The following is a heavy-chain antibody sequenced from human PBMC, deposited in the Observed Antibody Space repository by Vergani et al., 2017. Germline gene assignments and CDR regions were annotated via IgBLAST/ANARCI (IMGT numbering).Heavy chain of an antibody. D-gene: IGHD6-19*01. CDR2: IYYSGST. CDR1: GASIRSRNYY. V-gene: IGHV4-39*01. J-gene: IGHJ5*02. CDR3: ARHSTVEWLVRLGGIDP. Sequence: QLQLQESGPGLVKPSATLSLTCSVSGASIRSRNYYWGWIHQPPGKGLEWIASIYYSGSTYYNPSLKSRVTISVDTSKNHFSLKLSSVTAADTAVYFCARHSTVEWLVRLGGIDPWGQGILVTVSS.